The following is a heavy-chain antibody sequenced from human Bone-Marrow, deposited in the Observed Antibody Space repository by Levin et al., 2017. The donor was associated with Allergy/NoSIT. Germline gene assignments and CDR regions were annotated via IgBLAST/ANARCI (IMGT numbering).Heavy chain of an antibody. CDR1: GYTFMSYW. CDR2: IFPGDSAT. D-gene: IGHD6-13*01. J-gene: IGHJ4*02. V-gene: IGHV5-51*01. CDR3: ARGRGSSWYSYFDL. Sequence: GESLKISCKGSGYTFMSYWIGWVRQKPGKGLEWIGIIFPGDSATRYSPSFQGQVTISADKSTKSAYLQWRSLKASDTATYYCARGRGSSWYSYFDLWGQGSLVTVSS.